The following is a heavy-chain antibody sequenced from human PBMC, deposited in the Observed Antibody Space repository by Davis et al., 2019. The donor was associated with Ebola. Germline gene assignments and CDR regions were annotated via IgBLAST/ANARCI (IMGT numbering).Heavy chain of an antibody. J-gene: IGHJ5*02. CDR3: ARHAEA. V-gene: IGHV4-59*08. CDR2: IYYSGST. Sequence: MPSETLSLTCTVSGGSFRPYYWSWIRQPPGKGLEWIGYIYYSGSTNYSPSLKSRVTISLDTSKNQFSLRLSSVTAADTAVYYCARHAEAWGQGLLVTVPS. CDR1: GGSFRPYY.